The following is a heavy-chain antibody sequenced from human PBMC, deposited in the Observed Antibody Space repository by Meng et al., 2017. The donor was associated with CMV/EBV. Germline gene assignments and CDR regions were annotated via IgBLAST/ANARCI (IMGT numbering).Heavy chain of an antibody. J-gene: IGHJ4*02. CDR1: GFTFSSYA. D-gene: IGHD3-10*01. Sequence: GGSLRLSCAASGFTFSSYAMSWVRQAPGKGLEWVSVIYSGGSSTYYADSVKGRFTISRDNSKNTLYLQMNSLRAEDTAVYYCAKDLSGYWGQGTLVTVS. V-gene: IGHV3-23*03. CDR3: AKDLSGY. CDR2: IYSGGSST.